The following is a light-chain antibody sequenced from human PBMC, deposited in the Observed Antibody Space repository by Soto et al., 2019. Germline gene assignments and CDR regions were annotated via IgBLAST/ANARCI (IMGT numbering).Light chain of an antibody. CDR2: GAS. CDR1: QRVSRSY. J-gene: IGKJ1*01. V-gene: IGKV3-20*01. CDR3: QQYGSLPPS. Sequence: EIVLTQSPGTLSLSPGERATLSCRASQRVSRSYLAGYQQKPGQAPRLLIYGASSRATGIPDRFSGSGSGTDFTLTISRLEPEDFAVYYCQQYGSLPPSFGQGTKVEIK.